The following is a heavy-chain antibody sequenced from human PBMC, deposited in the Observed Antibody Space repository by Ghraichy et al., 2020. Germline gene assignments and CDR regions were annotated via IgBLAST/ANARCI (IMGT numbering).Heavy chain of an antibody. D-gene: IGHD3-10*01. Sequence: GGSLRLSCAASGFTFSSYWMSWVRQAPGKGLEWVANIKQDGSEKYYVDSVKGRFTISRDNAKNSLYLQMNSLRAEDTAVYYCARDSPAGITMARGWFDPWGQGTLVTVSS. V-gene: IGHV3-7*01. CDR2: IKQDGSEK. CDR3: ARDSPAGITMARGWFDP. CDR1: GFTFSSYW. J-gene: IGHJ5*02.